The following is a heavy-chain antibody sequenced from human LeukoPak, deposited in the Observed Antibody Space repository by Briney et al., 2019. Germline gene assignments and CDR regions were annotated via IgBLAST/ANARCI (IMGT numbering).Heavy chain of an antibody. Sequence: KPSETLSLTCTVSGGSISSYYWSWIRQPAGKGLEWIGRIYTSGSTNYNPSLKSRVTMSVDTSKNQFSLKLSSVTAADTAVYYCARDIREYSSSGDAFDIWGQGTMVTVSS. CDR2: IYTSGST. CDR3: ARDIREYSSSGDAFDI. V-gene: IGHV4-4*07. J-gene: IGHJ3*02. CDR1: GGSISSYY. D-gene: IGHD6-6*01.